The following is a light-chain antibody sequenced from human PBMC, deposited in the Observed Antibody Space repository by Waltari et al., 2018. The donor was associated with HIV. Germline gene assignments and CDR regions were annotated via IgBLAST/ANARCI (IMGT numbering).Light chain of an antibody. CDR2: DLI. CDR3: GTWDSSLSAVV. CDR1: TNDVGAYNY. V-gene: IGLV2-11*01. Sequence: QSALTQSRSVSGSPGQSITISCTGTTNDVGAYNYVSWYQQHPGRAPKLLIFDLINRPSGFPDRFAGSKSGTSATLGITGLQTGDEADYYCGTWDSSLSAVVFGGGTKLTVL. J-gene: IGLJ2*01.